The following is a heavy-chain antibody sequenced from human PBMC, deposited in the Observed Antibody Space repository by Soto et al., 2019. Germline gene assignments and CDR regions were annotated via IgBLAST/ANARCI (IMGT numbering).Heavy chain of an antibody. D-gene: IGHD3-10*01. Sequence: QVQLVQSGAEVKKPGSSVKVSCKASGGTFSSYAISWVRQAPGQGLEWMGGIIPIFGTANYAQKFQGRVTITADESTSTAYMELSSLRSEDTVVYYCARGHDYYGLGSSNYNWFDPWGQGTLVTVSS. CDR2: IIPIFGTA. V-gene: IGHV1-69*01. CDR3: ARGHDYYGLGSSNYNWFDP. CDR1: GGTFSSYA. J-gene: IGHJ5*02.